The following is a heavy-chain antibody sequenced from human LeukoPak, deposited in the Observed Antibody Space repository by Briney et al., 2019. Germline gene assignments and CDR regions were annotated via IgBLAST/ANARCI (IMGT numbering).Heavy chain of an antibody. V-gene: IGHV3-48*01. J-gene: IGHJ6*03. CDR1: GFTFSSYS. Sequence: PGGSLRLSCAASGFTFSSYSMNWVRQAPGKGLEWVSYISSSSSTIYYADSVKGRFTISRDNAKTTLYLLMSSLRPDDTAVYYCARDLVQFWGAYYYTDVWGNGTTVTVSS. D-gene: IGHD3-16*01. CDR3: ARDLVQFWGAYYYTDV. CDR2: ISSSSSTI.